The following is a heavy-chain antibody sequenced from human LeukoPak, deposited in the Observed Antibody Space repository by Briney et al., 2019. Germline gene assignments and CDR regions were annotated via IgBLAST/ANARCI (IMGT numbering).Heavy chain of an antibody. CDR3: VRDPSYGSSWYYYMDV. Sequence: LPGGSLRLSCAASEFTFVRYAMNWVRQAPGKGLEWVSYISSSSFKIGYADSVKGRFTISRDNSKNSLYLQMDSLRVEDTAVYYCVRDPSYGSSWYYYMDVWGKGPTVTVSS. V-gene: IGHV3-48*04. CDR1: EFTFVRYA. D-gene: IGHD6-13*01. J-gene: IGHJ6*03. CDR2: ISSSSFKI.